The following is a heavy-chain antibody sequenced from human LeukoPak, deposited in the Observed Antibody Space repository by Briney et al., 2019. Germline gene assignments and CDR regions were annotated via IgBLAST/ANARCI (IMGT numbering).Heavy chain of an antibody. CDR2: IYHSGST. V-gene: IGHV4-30-2*01. D-gene: IGHD3-10*01. CDR3: ARGIMVRGVFDY. J-gene: IGHJ4*02. Sequence: SETLSLTCAVSGGSISSGGYSWSWIRQPPGKGLEWIGYIYHSGSTYYNPSLKSRVTISVDRSKNQFSLKLSSVTAADTAVYYRARGIMVRGVFDYWGQGTLVTVSS. CDR1: GGSISSGGYS.